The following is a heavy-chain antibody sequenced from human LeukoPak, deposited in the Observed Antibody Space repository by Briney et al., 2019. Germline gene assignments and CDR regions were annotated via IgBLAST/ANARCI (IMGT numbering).Heavy chain of an antibody. J-gene: IGHJ3*02. CDR3: AKERPGACDI. CDR2: ISGSGTST. Sequence: GGSLRLSCAASGFTFSSYAMSWVRQAPGKGLEWVSAISGSGTSTYYADSVKGRFTISRDSSKNTLYLQMNSLRADDTAIYYCAKERPGACDIWGQGTMVTVSS. V-gene: IGHV3-23*01. CDR1: GFTFSSYA. D-gene: IGHD1-1*01.